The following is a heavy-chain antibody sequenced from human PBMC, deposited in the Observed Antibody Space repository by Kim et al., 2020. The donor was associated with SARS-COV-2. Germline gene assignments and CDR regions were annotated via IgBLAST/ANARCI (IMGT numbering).Heavy chain of an antibody. D-gene: IGHD1-26*01. V-gene: IGHV3-48*02. J-gene: IGHJ4*02. CDR1: GFTFRSYA. CDR2: ISITSSTT. CDR3: ARGSGALDY. Sequence: GGSLRLSCAASGFTFRSYAMNWVRQAPGKGLEWVSHISITSSTTYYADSVKGRFTISRDNAKNSLFLQVNSLRDEDTAVYYCARGSGALDYWGQGTLVT.